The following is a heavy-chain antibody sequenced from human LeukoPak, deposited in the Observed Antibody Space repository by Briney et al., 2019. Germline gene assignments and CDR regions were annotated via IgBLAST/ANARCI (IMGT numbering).Heavy chain of an antibody. D-gene: IGHD3-22*01. V-gene: IGHV1-18*01. CDR3: ARGGPAPHRITLIVVASSTDAFDI. Sequence: ASVKVSCKASGYTFTSYGISGVRQAPGQGLEWMGWISAYNGDTNYAQKLQGRVTMTTDTSTSTAYMELRSLRSDDTAVYYCARGGPAPHRITLIVVASSTDAFDIWGHGTMVTVSS. CDR2: ISAYNGDT. CDR1: GYTFTSYG. J-gene: IGHJ3*02.